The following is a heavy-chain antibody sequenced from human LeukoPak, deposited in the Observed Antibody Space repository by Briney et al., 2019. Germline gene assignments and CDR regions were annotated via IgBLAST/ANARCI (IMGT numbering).Heavy chain of an antibody. CDR3: AKTRDDLLVGHIDY. CDR2: IYHTGST. D-gene: IGHD3/OR15-3a*01. J-gene: IGHJ4*02. CDR1: GYSISSGYY. V-gene: IGHV4-38-2*02. Sequence: SETLSLTCTVSGYSISSGYYWGRIRQSPGKGLEWIGSIYHTGSTYYNPSLKSRLTISVDTSKNQFSLKLSSVTAADTAVYYCAKTRDDLLVGHIDYWGQGTLVTVSS.